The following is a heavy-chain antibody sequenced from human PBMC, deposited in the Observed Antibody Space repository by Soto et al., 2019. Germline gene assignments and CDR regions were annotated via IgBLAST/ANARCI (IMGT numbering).Heavy chain of an antibody. CDR1: GFNFDDYA. Sequence: GGSLRLSCTASGFNFDDYAMNWVRQAPGKGLEWVAGINWNSGTIGYADSVKGRFTISRDNAKNSLYLQMNSLRVEDMALYYCAKDMVREYTYYYAMDVWGQGTMVTVSS. J-gene: IGHJ6*02. CDR2: INWNSGTI. CDR3: AKDMVREYTYYYAMDV. V-gene: IGHV3-9*03. D-gene: IGHD3-10*01.